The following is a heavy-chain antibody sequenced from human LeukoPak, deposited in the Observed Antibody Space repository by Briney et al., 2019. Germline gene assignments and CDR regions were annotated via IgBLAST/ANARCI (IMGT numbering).Heavy chain of an antibody. D-gene: IGHD4-17*01. V-gene: IGHV1-46*01. Sequence: GASVNVSCKVSGYTLTELSMHWVRQAPGQGLEWMGIINPSGGSTSYAQKFQGRVTMTRDTSTSTVYMELSSLRSEDTAVYYCARDMDGDYVGGWFDPWGQGTLVTVSS. CDR2: INPSGGST. J-gene: IGHJ5*02. CDR3: ARDMDGDYVGGWFDP. CDR1: GYTLTELS.